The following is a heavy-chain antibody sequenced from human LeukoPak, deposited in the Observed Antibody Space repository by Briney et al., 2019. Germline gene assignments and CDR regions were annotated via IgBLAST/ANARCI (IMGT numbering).Heavy chain of an antibody. D-gene: IGHD6-13*01. CDR1: GLTFSIFG. V-gene: IGHV3-30*02. CDR2: IRYDESAT. Sequence: GGPLRLSCVAPGLTFSIFGMHWVGKAPGKGLEWLTHIRYDESATYYAASVKGRFTISRENSKNTLYLQMNSLRGEDTAVYYCAKQMMERQQYYYMDVWGKGTSVTVSS. CDR3: AKQMMERQQYYYMDV. J-gene: IGHJ6*03.